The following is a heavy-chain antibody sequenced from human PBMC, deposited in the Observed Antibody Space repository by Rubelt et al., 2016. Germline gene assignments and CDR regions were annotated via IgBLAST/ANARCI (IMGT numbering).Heavy chain of an antibody. D-gene: IGHD3-16*01. CDR2: FEPEDGET. CDR3: ATDWGRGAFDI. Sequence: QVQLVQSGAEVKKPGASVKVSCKVSGYTLTELSMHWVRQDPGKGLEWMGGFEPEDGETINAQKFQGRVTMTEVTSTDTADRELSSLRSEDTAVYYCATDWGRGAFDIWGQGTVVTVSS. J-gene: IGHJ3*02. V-gene: IGHV1-24*01. CDR1: GYTLTELS.